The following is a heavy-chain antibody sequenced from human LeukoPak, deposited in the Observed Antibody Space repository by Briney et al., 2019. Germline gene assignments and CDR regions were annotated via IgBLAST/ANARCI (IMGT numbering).Heavy chain of an antibody. CDR2: ISSSGSTI. D-gene: IGHD6-19*01. CDR3: ARDGVSVAQDAFDI. Sequence: GGSLRLSCAASGFTFSSYEMNWVRQAPGKGLEWVSYISSSGSTIYYADSVKGRFTISRDNSKNTLYLQMNSLRVEDTAVYYCARDGVSVAQDAFDIWGQGTMVTVSS. V-gene: IGHV3-48*03. J-gene: IGHJ3*02. CDR1: GFTFSSYE.